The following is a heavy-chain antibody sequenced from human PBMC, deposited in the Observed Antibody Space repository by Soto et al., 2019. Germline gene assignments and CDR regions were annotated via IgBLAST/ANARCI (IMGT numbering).Heavy chain of an antibody. V-gene: IGHV3-21*01. D-gene: IGHD6-6*01. Sequence: PGGSLRLSCAASGFTFSSYSMNWVRQAPGKGLEWVSSISSSSSYIYYVDSVKGRFTISRDNAKNSLYLQMNSLRAEDTAVYYCARATSSSKGVLYFQHWVQGTLVTVSS. CDR1: GFTFSSYS. J-gene: IGHJ1*01. CDR2: ISSSSSYI. CDR3: ARATSSSKGVLYFQH.